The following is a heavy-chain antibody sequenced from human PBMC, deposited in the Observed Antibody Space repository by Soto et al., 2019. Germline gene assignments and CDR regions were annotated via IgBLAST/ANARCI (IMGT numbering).Heavy chain of an antibody. CDR1: GFTVSTDW. CDR3: VRENYYYGMDL. J-gene: IGHJ6*02. CDR2: IRGGGNT. Sequence: EVQLVESGGGLVQPGGSLGRSCAASGFTVSTDWMYWVRQAPGKGLEWVSVIRGGGNTFYADSVEGRFTISRDNSKNTVYLQMNSLIVYDTAVYYCVRENYYYGMDLWGQGTTVTVSS. V-gene: IGHV3-66*01.